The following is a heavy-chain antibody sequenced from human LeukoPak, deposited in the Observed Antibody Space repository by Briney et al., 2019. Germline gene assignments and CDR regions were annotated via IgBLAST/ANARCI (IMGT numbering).Heavy chain of an antibody. CDR3: ARDGSELRGYSYGSFDY. D-gene: IGHD5-18*01. CDR1: GFTFSSYS. CDR2: ISSSSSTI. V-gene: IGHV3-48*02. J-gene: IGHJ4*02. Sequence: GGSLRLSCAASGFTFSSYSMNWVRQAPGKGLEWVSYISSSSSTIYYADSVKGRFTISRDNAKNSLYLQMNSLRDEDTAVYYCARDGSELRGYSYGSFDYWGQGTLVTVSS.